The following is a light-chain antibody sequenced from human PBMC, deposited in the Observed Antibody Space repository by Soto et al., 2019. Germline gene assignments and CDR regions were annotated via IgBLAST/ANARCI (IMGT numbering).Light chain of an antibody. Sequence: EIVLTQSPATLSLSPGERATLSCRASQSVSSYLAWFQQRPGQAPRLLIYDASNRATGIPARFSGSGSGTDFTLTISSLEPEDFAVYYCQQRKNWPLTFGQGTRVDIK. CDR1: QSVSSY. CDR2: DAS. CDR3: QQRKNWPLT. J-gene: IGKJ1*01. V-gene: IGKV3-11*01.